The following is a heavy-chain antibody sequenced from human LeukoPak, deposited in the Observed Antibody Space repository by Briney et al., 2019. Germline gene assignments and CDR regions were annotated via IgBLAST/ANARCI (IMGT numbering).Heavy chain of an antibody. CDR3: ARNMARTFDY. J-gene: IGHJ4*02. CDR2: IYHTGST. CDR1: GGSISSGGYY. V-gene: IGHV4-39*07. Sequence: SQTLSLTCTVSGGSISSGGYYWGCIRQPPGKGLEWIGSIYHTGSTYDNPSLKSRVTISVDTSKNQFSLKLSSVTAADTAVYYCARNMARTFDYWGQGTLVTVSS. D-gene: IGHD3-10*01.